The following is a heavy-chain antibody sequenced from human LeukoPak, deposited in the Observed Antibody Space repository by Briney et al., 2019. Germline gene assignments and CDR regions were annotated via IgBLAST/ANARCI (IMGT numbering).Heavy chain of an antibody. J-gene: IGHJ6*03. CDR3: ARWEVWIAAAGTSPSQSDYYMDV. V-gene: IGHV3-7*01. CDR2: INQDGSEK. Sequence: GGSLRLSCAASGFTFSSYWLSWARQAPGKGLEWVASINQDGSEKYYVDSVKGRFTISRDNAKNSLYLQMNSLRGEDTAVYYCARWEVWIAAAGTSPSQSDYYMDVWGKGTTVTVSS. D-gene: IGHD6-13*01. CDR1: GFTFSSYW.